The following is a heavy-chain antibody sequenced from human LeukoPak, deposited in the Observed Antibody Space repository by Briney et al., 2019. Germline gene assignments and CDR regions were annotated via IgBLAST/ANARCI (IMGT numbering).Heavy chain of an antibody. V-gene: IGHV1-8*01. CDR1: GYTFTSYD. CDR2: MNPNSGNT. Sequence: ASVKVSWKASGYTFTSYDINWVRQATEQGLEWMGWMNPNSGNTGYAQKFQGRVTMTRNTSISTAYMELSSLRSEDTAVYYCARPQGPSYYDSSGPLDYWGQGTLVTVSS. CDR3: ARPQGPSYYDSSGPLDY. D-gene: IGHD3-22*01. J-gene: IGHJ4*02.